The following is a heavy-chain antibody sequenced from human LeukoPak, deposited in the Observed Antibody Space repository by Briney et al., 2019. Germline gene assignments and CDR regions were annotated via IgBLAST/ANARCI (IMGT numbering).Heavy chain of an antibody. CDR2: ISAGDSNP. CDR1: GYTFTNYW. J-gene: IGHJ3*02. CDR3: ALPSNKVNRLCNNNCLHAPFDI. Sequence: GESLKISCKGSGYTFTNYWIGWVRQVPGKGLEWMGIISAGDSNPTYSPSFQGQVTFSVDKSVSSFYLQWTSLQASDTAIYYCALPSNKVNRLCNNNCLHAPFDIWGQGTTVIVSS. D-gene: IGHD2/OR15-2a*01. V-gene: IGHV5-51*01.